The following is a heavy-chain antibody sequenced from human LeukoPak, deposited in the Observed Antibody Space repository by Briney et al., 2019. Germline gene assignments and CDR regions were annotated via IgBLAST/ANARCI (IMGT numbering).Heavy chain of an antibody. CDR3: ARPKAAAGPEAFDI. CDR1: YW. D-gene: IGHD6-13*01. V-gene: IGHV5-51*01. CDR2: IYPGDSDT. J-gene: IGHJ3*02. Sequence: YWIGWVRQMPGKGLEWMGIIYPGDSDTRYSPSFQGQVTISADKSISTAYLQWSSLKASDTAMYYCARPKAAAGPEAFDIWGQGTMVTVSS.